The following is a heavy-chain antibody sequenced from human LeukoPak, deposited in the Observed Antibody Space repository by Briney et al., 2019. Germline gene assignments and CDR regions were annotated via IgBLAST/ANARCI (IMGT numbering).Heavy chain of an antibody. V-gene: IGHV1-24*01. Sequence: ASVKVSCKVSGYTLTELSMHWVRQAPAKGLEGMGGFDPEDGETIYAQKFQGRVTMTEDTSTDTAYMELSSLRSEDTAVYYCATWEHYYGTESRTAFDYWGQGTLVTVSS. CDR2: FDPEDGET. D-gene: IGHD3-10*01. CDR3: ATWEHYYGTESRTAFDY. J-gene: IGHJ4*02. CDR1: GYTLTELS.